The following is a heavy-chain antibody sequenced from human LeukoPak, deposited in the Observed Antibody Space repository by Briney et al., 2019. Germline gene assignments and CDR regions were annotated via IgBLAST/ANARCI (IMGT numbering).Heavy chain of an antibody. D-gene: IGHD3-22*01. J-gene: IGHJ5*02. Sequence: KPGGSLRLSCAASGFTFSDYYMSWIRQAPGKGLEWVSYISSSSSYTNYADSVKGRFTISRDNAKNSLYLQMNSLRAEDTAVYYCARVPVGGYDSSGYYWFDPWGQGTLVTVSS. V-gene: IGHV3-11*05. CDR2: ISSSSSYT. CDR1: GFTFSDYY. CDR3: ARVPVGGYDSSGYYWFDP.